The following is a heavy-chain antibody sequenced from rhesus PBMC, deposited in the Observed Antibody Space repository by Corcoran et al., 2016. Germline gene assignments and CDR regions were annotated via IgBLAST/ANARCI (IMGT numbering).Heavy chain of an antibody. J-gene: IGHJ4*01. CDR2: ISWDDDK. V-gene: IGHV2S1*01. Sequence: VTLKESGPAPVKHTQTITLTCTLSGFPPSTSGMGVGWTRQLPGNALEWLASISWDDDKYYSSSLKSRLTISKDTSKNQVLLTMTNMDPVTTATYYCARVLGRIAAGHWGQGVLVTVSS. CDR3: ARVLGRIAAGH. D-gene: IGHD6-13*01. CDR1: GFPPSTSGMG.